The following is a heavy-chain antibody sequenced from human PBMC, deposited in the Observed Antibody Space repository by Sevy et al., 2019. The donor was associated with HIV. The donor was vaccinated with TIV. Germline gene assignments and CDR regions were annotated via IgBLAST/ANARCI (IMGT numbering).Heavy chain of an antibody. CDR3: ARDRWAKYPEDGFDI. CDR2: INQDGSEK. Sequence: GGSLRLSCAASGISFSNYWMSWVRQAPGKGLEWVANINQDGSEKKFVGSVKGRFTISRDNAKNSVYLQMNSLTAEDTAGYYCARDRWAKYPEDGFDIWGQGTMVTVSS. CDR1: GISFSNYW. J-gene: IGHJ3*02. V-gene: IGHV3-7*01.